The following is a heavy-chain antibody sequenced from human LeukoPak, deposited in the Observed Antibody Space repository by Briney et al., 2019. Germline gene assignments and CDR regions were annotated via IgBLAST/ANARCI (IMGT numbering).Heavy chain of an antibody. V-gene: IGHV1-18*01. D-gene: IGHD1-26*01. Sequence: ASVKVSCKASSYTFTSYGISWVRQAPGQGLEWMGWISAYNGNTNYAQKLQGRVTMTTDTSTRTGYMELSSLRSEDTAVYYCAREELDTDAFDIWGQGTMVTVSS. CDR1: SYTFTSYG. J-gene: IGHJ3*02. CDR3: AREELDTDAFDI. CDR2: ISAYNGNT.